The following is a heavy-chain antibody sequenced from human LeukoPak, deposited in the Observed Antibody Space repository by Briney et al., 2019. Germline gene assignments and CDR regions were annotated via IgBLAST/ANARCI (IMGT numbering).Heavy chain of an antibody. CDR2: SRCKPQSYTA. V-gene: IGHV3-72*01. CDR1: GFTFSDRY. Sequence: PGGSLRLSCAASGFTFSDRYMDWVRQAPGKGLEWVGRSRCKPQSYTAEYAASVKGRFTISRDDSKNSLYLQMNRLKTEDTAVYYCARGPPGMAAAGTRLLDYWGQGTLVIVSS. J-gene: IGHJ4*02. D-gene: IGHD6-13*01. CDR3: ARGPPGMAAAGTRLLDY.